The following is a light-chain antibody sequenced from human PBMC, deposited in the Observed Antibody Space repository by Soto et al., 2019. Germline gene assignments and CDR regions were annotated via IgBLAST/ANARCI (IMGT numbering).Light chain of an antibody. CDR1: GSDVGGYRY. CDR2: DVS. V-gene: IGLV2-14*01. J-gene: IGLJ1*01. Sequence: QSALTQPASVSGSPGQSIAISCTGTGSDVGGYRYVSWYQQHPGKAPKLIIYDVSNRPSGVSDRFSGSKSGNTASLTISGLQSEDEADYYCDSYTSSSSHVFGTGTKVTVL. CDR3: DSYTSSSSHV.